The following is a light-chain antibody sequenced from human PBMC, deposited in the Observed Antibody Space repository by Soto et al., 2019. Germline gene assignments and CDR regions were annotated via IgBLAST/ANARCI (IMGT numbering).Light chain of an antibody. CDR1: QTISSW. J-gene: IGKJ1*01. V-gene: IGKV1-5*03. Sequence: DIQMTQSPSTLSGSVGARVTLTCRASQTISSWLAWYQQKPGKAPKLLIYKASTLKSGVPSRFSGSGSGTEFTLTISSLQPDDFATYYCQQYNSYWTFGQGTKVDIK. CDR2: KAS. CDR3: QQYNSYWT.